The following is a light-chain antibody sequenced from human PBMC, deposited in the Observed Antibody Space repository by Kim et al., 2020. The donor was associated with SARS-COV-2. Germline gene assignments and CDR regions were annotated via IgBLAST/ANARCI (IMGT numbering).Light chain of an antibody. CDR2: DAS. V-gene: IGKV3-15*01. CDR3: QQYENWPLT. Sequence: EIMMTQSPATLSVSPGERATLSCRASQSVSGNFAWYQQKPGQAPRLLIYDASTRATDIPARFSGSGSGTEFTLTISSLQSEDFAVYYCQQYENWPLTFGQGTKVEIK. CDR1: QSVSGN. J-gene: IGKJ1*01.